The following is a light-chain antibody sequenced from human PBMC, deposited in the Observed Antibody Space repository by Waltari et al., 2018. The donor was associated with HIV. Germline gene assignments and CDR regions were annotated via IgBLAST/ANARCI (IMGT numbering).Light chain of an antibody. CDR1: ALPKQY. CDR2: KDN. V-gene: IGLV3-25*03. CDR3: QSVESSGSRV. Sequence: SYELTQPPSVSASPGQTARITCSGDALPKQYVYWYQQRSGQAPVLVIYKDNERPSGIPERFSGSSSGTTVTLTISGVQAEDEADYYCQSVESSGSRVFGGGTKLTVL. J-gene: IGLJ3*02.